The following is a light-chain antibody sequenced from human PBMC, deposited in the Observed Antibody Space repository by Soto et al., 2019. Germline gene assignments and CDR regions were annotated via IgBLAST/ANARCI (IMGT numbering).Light chain of an antibody. CDR3: QQYDSYPRT. J-gene: IGKJ1*01. V-gene: IGKV1-5*03. Sequence: DIQMTQSPSTLSASVGDRVTITCRASQSINSWSAWYQQKPGKAPKPLIYKASSLESGLPSRFSGSGSWTDFTHTISCLQPDDLATYYCQQYDSYPRTFVQGTKVEIK. CDR2: KAS. CDR1: QSINSW.